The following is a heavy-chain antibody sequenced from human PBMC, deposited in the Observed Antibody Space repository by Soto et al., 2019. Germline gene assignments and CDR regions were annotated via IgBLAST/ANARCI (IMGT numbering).Heavy chain of an antibody. D-gene: IGHD6-19*01. J-gene: IGHJ4*02. V-gene: IGHV3-23*01. Sequence: VQLLESGGGLVPPGGSLRLSCAPSGFTFSSFAMGWVRQAPGKGLEWISHITGAGRTTYADSVKGRFTISRDNFKNTLYMQMESVRAEDKAVYYCVKDYIAVTGKGFFGSWGQGALVTVSS. CDR3: VKDYIAVTGKGFFGS. CDR1: GFTFSSFA. CDR2: ITGAGRTT.